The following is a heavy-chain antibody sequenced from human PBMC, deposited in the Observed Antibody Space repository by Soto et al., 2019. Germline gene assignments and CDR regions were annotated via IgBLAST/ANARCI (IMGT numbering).Heavy chain of an antibody. CDR1: GYTFTSYD. J-gene: IGHJ6*02. D-gene: IGHD6-13*01. V-gene: IGHV1-8*01. Sequence: ASVKVSCKASGYTFTSYDINWVRQATGQGLEWMGWMNPNSGNTGCAQKFQGRVTMTRNTSISTAYMELSSLRSEDTAVYYCAREGEKSGYSSSWYGYYNGMDVWGQGTTVTVSS. CDR2: MNPNSGNT. CDR3: AREGEKSGYSSSWYGYYNGMDV.